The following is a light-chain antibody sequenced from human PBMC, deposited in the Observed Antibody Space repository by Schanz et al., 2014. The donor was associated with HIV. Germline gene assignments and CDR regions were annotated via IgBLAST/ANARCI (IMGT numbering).Light chain of an antibody. Sequence: QLVLTQPPSASGTPGQSVTISCSGSSSNIGSNAVHWYQQLPGTAPKLLIYINNQRPSGVPVRFSGSKSATSASLAISGLQSEDEADYYCQSYDSSLSALWVFGTGTKLTVL. CDR3: QSYDSSLSALWV. CDR1: SSNIGSNA. CDR2: INN. V-gene: IGLV1-44*01. J-gene: IGLJ1*01.